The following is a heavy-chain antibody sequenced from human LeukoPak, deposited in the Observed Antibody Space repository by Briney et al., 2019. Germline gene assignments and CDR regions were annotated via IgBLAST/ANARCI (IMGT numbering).Heavy chain of an antibody. CDR3: ARIRLFYGMDV. CDR2: IWYDGSNK. CDR1: GFTFSSYG. V-gene: IGHV3-33*01. Sequence: GGSLRLSCAASGFTFSSYGMHWVRQAPGKGLEWVAVIWYDGSNKYYADSVKGRFTISRDNAKNTLYLQMNSLRAEDTAVYYCARIRLFYGMDVWGQGTTVTVSS. J-gene: IGHJ6*02.